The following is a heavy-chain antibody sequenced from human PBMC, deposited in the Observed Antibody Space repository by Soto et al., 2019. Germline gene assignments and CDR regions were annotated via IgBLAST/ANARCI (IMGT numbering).Heavy chain of an antibody. CDR1: GFTFSAYG. CDR3: GKVGDRGGACYWDH. CDR2: ISDSGVST. Sequence: EVQLLESGGGLVQPGGSLRLSCAASGFTFSAYGMSWVRQAPGKGLEWVSGISDSGVSTSYADSVKGRFTISRDNSKNTLSLQMNSLRAEDTAVYYCGKVGDRGGACYWDHWGQGTLVSVSS. V-gene: IGHV3-23*01. J-gene: IGHJ4*02. D-gene: IGHD2-21*02.